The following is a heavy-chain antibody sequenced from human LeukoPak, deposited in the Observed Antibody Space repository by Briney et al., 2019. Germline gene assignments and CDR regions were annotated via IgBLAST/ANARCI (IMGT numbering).Heavy chain of an antibody. D-gene: IGHD3-22*01. CDR2: IYYSGST. CDR3: ARGYYDSSGYYYGRDNWFDP. J-gene: IGHJ5*02. V-gene: IGHV4-31*03. CDR1: GGSISSGGYY. Sequence: TLSLTCTVSGGSISSGGYYWSWIRQHPGKGLEWIGYIYYSGSTYYNPSLKSRVTISVDTSKNQFSLKLSSVTAADTAVYYCARGYYDSSGYYYGRDNWFDPWGQGTLVTVSS.